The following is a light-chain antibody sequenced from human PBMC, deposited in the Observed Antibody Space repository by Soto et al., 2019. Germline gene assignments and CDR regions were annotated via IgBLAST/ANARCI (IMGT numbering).Light chain of an antibody. J-gene: IGKJ1*01. CDR3: QQYNDWPT. V-gene: IGKV3-15*01. CDR1: QSVSSN. Sequence: DILMTQSPATLSVSLGDRATLSCRASQSVSSNLAWYQLKPGQAPRLLLYGASTRATGIPARLSGSGSGTEFTLTISSLTSEDFAVYYCQQYNDWPTFGHGTKVDIK. CDR2: GAS.